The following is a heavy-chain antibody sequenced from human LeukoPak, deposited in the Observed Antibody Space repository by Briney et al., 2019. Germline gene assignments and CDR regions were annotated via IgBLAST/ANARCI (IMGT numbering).Heavy chain of an antibody. V-gene: IGHV1-2*02. D-gene: IGHD1-1*01. CDR1: GYTFTGCY. J-gene: IGHJ3*02. CDR3: ARAPTGTHDAFDI. CDR2: INPNSGGT. Sequence: ASVKVSCKASGYTFTGCYMHWVRQAPGQGLEWMGWINPNSGGTNYAQKFQGRVTMTRDTSISTAYMELSRLRSDDTAVYYCARAPTGTHDAFDIWGQGTMVTVSS.